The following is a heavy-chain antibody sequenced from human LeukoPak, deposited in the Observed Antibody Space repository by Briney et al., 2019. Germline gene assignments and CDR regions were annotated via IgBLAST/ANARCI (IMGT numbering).Heavy chain of an antibody. Sequence: GGSLRLSCAASGFTFSDYSVNWVRQAPGKGLEWISYIGISGNTKYADSVKGRFTISGDSAKNSLYLQMNSLRVEDTAVYYCARDYNYAFGNWGQGTLVTVSS. D-gene: IGHD1-1*01. V-gene: IGHV3-69-1*01. CDR2: IGISGNT. CDR1: GFTFSDYS. J-gene: IGHJ4*02. CDR3: ARDYNYAFGN.